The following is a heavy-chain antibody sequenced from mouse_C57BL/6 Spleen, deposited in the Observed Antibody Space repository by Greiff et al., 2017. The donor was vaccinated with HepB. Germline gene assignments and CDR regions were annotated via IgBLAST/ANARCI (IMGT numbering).Heavy chain of an antibody. CDR3: ARVPRYYGYDGAY. D-gene: IGHD2-2*01. CDR2: ISYDGSN. J-gene: IGHJ3*01. Sequence: EVQLQESGPGLVKPSQSLSLPCSVTGYSITSGYYWNWIRQFPGNKLEWMGYISYDGSNNYNPSLKNPISITRDTAKNQFFLKLNSVTTEDTATYYCARVPRYYGYDGAYWGQGTLVTVSA. V-gene: IGHV3-6*01. CDR1: GYSITSGYY.